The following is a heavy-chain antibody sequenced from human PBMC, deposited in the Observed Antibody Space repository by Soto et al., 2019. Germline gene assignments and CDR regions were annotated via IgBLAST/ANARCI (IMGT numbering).Heavy chain of an antibody. Sequence: PSETLSLTCTVSGDSIRSSSHYWAWNRQPPGKGLEWIGGFYYSGSPYYNPSLKSRVTMSVDTSKNQFSLNVISVTAADTAVYYCRRSSRYSTDVWGQGTTVTVSS. V-gene: IGHV4-39*01. J-gene: IGHJ6*02. CDR1: GDSIRSSSHY. D-gene: IGHD6-13*01. CDR3: RRSSRYSTDV. CDR2: FYYSGSP.